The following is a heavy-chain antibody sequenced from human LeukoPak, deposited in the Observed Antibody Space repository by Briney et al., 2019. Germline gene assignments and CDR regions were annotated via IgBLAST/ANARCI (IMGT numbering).Heavy chain of an antibody. J-gene: IGHJ4*02. CDR3: ARDRVTIFGVVNNDY. Sequence: GGSLRLSCAASGFIFSSYWMSWVRQAPGKGLEWVANIKQDGSEKYYVDSVKGRFTISRDNAKNSLYLQMNSLRAEDTAVYYCARDRVTIFGVVNNDYWGQGTLVTVSS. CDR2: IKQDGSEK. CDR1: GFIFSSYW. D-gene: IGHD3-3*01. V-gene: IGHV3-7*01.